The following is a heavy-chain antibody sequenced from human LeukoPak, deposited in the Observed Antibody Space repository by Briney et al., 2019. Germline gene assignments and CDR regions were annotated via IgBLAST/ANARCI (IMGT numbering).Heavy chain of an antibody. CDR3: ARDLNH. V-gene: IGHV4-31*11. CDR2: IYYSGST. CDR1: GGSFSGYY. J-gene: IGHJ4*02. Sequence: SETLSLTCAVYGGSFSGYYWSWIRQHPGKGLEWIGYIYYSGSTYYNPSLKSRVTISVDTSKNQFSLTLSSVTAADTAVYYCARDLNHWGQGTLVTVSS.